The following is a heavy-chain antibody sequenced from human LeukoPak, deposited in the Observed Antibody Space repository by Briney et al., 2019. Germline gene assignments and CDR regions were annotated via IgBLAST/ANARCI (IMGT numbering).Heavy chain of an antibody. V-gene: IGHV1-18*01. Sequence: ASVKVSCKASGYTFTSYGISWVRQAPGQGLEWMGWISAYNGNTNYAQKFQGRVTMTRDTSISTAYMELSRLRSDDTAVYYCADGYSGYDFAFDIWGQGTMVTVSS. CDR1: GYTFTSYG. CDR2: ISAYNGNT. CDR3: ADGYSGYDFAFDI. D-gene: IGHD5-12*01. J-gene: IGHJ3*02.